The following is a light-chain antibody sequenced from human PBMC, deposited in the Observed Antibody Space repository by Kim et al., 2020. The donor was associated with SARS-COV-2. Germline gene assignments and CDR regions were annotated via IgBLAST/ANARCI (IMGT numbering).Light chain of an antibody. CDR3: FLSYSGARV. Sequence: TVTLPCGSSTGGVTSDHXPYWLQQKPGQAPRTLIYDTNNKHSWAPARFSGSLLGGKAALTLSAAQPXDEADYYCFLSYSGARVFGGGTQLTVL. CDR1: TGGVTSDHX. CDR2: DTN. V-gene: IGLV7-46*01. J-gene: IGLJ7*01.